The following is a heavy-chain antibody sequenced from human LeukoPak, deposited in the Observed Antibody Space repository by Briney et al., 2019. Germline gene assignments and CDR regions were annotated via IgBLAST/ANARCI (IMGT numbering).Heavy chain of an antibody. V-gene: IGHV3-9*03. D-gene: IGHD2-8*01. CDR1: GFTFDDYA. Sequence: GGSLRLSCAASGFTFDDYAMHWVRQAPGKGLEWVSGISWNSGSIGYADSVKGRFTISRDNAKNSLYLQMNSLRAEGMALYYCAKVGCTNGVCLDAFDIWGQGTMVTVSS. CDR2: ISWNSGSI. CDR3: AKVGCTNGVCLDAFDI. J-gene: IGHJ3*02.